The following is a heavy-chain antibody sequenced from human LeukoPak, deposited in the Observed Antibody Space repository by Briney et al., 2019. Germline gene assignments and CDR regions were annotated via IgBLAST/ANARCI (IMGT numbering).Heavy chain of an antibody. CDR1: GFTFSNHW. CDR3: AKEEGYWFDP. CDR2: INTDGRST. J-gene: IGHJ5*02. V-gene: IGHV3-74*01. Sequence: GGSLRLSCAASGFTFSNHWMHWVRQAPGKGLVWVSRINTDGRSTYYADSVKGRFTISRDNAKNTLYLQMNSLRAEDTALYYCAKEEGYWFDPWGQGTLVTVSS.